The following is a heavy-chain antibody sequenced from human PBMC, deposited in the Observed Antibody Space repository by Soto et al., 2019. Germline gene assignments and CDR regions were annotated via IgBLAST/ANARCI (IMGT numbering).Heavy chain of an antibody. CDR1: GYTFTGYY. V-gene: IGHV1-2*02. CDR2: INPNSGGT. Sequence: ASVKVSCKASGYTFTGYYMHWVRQAPGQGLEWMGWINPNSGGTNYAQKFQGRVTMTRDTSISTAYMERSRRVSYDTAVYYCASGPPDCTTCVCYCFDYWGQGTLVTVSS. D-gene: IGHD2-8*01. J-gene: IGHJ4*02. CDR3: ASGPPDCTTCVCYCFDY.